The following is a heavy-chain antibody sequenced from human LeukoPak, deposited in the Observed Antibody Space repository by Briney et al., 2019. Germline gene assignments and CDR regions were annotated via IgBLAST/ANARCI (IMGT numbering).Heavy chain of an antibody. CDR2: FDPEDGET. J-gene: IGHJ4*02. CDR1: GYTLTELS. D-gene: IGHD3-10*01. CDR3: ATPRYYGSGSYMFDY. Sequence: ASVKVSCKVSGYTLTELSMHWVRQAPGKGLEWMGGFDPEDGETIYAQKFQGRVTMTEDTSLDTAYMELSSLRSEDTAVYYCATPRYYGSGSYMFDYWGQGTLVTVSS. V-gene: IGHV1-24*01.